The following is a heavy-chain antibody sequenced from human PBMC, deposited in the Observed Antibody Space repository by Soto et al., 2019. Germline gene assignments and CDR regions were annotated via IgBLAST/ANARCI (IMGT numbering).Heavy chain of an antibody. D-gene: IGHD2-15*01. CDR1: GGNFSSYA. CDR2: VSAYNGNT. CDR3: ARADGGLHDY. Sequence: AGGKVSCQASGGNFSSYAIRWVRQAPGRGLEWMGWVSAYNGNTNYAQKLQGRVTMTTDTPTSTAYMELRSLRSDDTAVYYCARADGGLHDYWGQGTLVTISS. V-gene: IGHV1-18*01. J-gene: IGHJ4*02.